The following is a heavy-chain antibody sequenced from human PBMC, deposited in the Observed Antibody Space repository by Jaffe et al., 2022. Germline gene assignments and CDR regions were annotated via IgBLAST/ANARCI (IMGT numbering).Heavy chain of an antibody. CDR1: GFTFSSYA. V-gene: IGHV3-23*01. D-gene: IGHD4-17*01. CDR2: ISGSGGST. J-gene: IGHJ4*02. Sequence: EVQLLESGGGLVQPGGSLRLSCAASGFTFSSYAMSWVRQAPGKGLEWVSAISGSGGSTYYADSVKGRFTISRDNSKNTLYLQMNSLRAEDTAVYYCAKVSGRLETYGDYDLRGFYFDYWGQGTLVTVSS. CDR3: AKVSGRLETYGDYDLRGFYFDY.